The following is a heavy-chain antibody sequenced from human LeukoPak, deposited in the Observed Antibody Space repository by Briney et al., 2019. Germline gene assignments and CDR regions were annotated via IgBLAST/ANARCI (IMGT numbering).Heavy chain of an antibody. V-gene: IGHV4-39*07. J-gene: IGHJ4*02. Sequence: TSETLSLTCTVSGVSISSSSYYWGWIRQPPGKGLEWIGSVYYTGASYYNPSLKSRVTISIDTSKNHFSLNLTSVTAADTAVYYCARGAPPQNWGQGALVTVSS. CDR3: ARGAPPQN. CDR2: VYYTGAS. CDR1: GVSISSSSYY.